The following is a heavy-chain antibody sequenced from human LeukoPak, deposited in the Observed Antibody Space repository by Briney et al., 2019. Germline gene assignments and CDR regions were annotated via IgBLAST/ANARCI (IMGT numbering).Heavy chain of an antibody. V-gene: IGHV4-59*11. J-gene: IGHJ4*01. Sequence: SETLSLTCSVSGGSITSHFWSWIRQPPGKGLEWIGYIYDTGTSNYSPSLKSRVTISVDTSKNQVSLKLSSVTAADTAVYYCAGHRGYSGYVQFDYWGRGILVTVSS. CDR3: AGHRGYSGYVQFDY. CDR1: GGSITSHF. CDR2: IYDTGTS. D-gene: IGHD5-12*01.